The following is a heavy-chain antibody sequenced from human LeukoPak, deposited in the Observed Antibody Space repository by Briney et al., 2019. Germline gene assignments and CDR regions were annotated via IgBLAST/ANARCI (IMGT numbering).Heavy chain of an antibody. CDR1: GYTFTTYA. J-gene: IGHJ5*02. D-gene: IGHD1-26*01. Sequence: GASVNVSCKASGYTFTTYAMNWVRQAPGQGLEWMGWINTNTGNPTYAQGFTGRFVFSLDTSVSTAYLQISSLKAEDTAVYYCARDGSYSPRCWFDPWGQGTLVTASS. CDR2: INTNTGNP. V-gene: IGHV7-4-1*02. CDR3: ARDGSYSPRCWFDP.